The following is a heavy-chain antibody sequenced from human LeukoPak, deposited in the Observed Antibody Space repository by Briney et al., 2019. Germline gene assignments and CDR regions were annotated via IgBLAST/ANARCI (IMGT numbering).Heavy chain of an antibody. CDR2: ISQSGNPV. D-gene: IGHD3-16*01. CDR3: ARDFIGESGYSGY. J-gene: IGHJ4*02. Sequence: PGGSLRLSCAPSGFTFRIYTMKGVPQPPGRGLEWVSSISQSGNPVYHAYSVKGGFPLPRKNTQNPLYLQMNSLRDEDTGVYYCARDFIGESGYSGYWGQGALVTASS. V-gene: IGHV3-21*01. CDR1: GFTFRIYT.